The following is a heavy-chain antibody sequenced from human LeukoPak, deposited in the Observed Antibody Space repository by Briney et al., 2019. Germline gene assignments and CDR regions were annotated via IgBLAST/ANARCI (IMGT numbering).Heavy chain of an antibody. D-gene: IGHD2-2*02. CDR1: GYTFTGYY. V-gene: IGHV1-2*02. CDR2: INPNSGGT. CDR3: ARGGVVVPAAIRRYYYYGMDV. J-gene: IGHJ6*02. Sequence: ASVKVSCNVSGYTFTGYYMHWVRQAPGQGLEWVGCINPNSGGTNYAQKFQGRVTMTRDTSISTAYMELSRLRSDDTAVYYCARGGVVVPAAIRRYYYYGMDVWGQGTTVTVSS.